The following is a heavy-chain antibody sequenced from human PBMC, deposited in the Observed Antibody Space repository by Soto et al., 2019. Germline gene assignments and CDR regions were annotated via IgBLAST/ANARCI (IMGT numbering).Heavy chain of an antibody. CDR3: LGVKCLVTPPEVF. CDR2: IRSRGKNYAT. V-gene: IGHV3-73*02. D-gene: IGHD6-19*01. CDR1: GFTFSGSA. Sequence: EVQLVESGGGLVQPGVSLKLSCAASGFTFSGSAMHWVRQASGKGLEWVGHIRSRGKNYATAYAASVNVRFTISRDDSRNTAYLQMNSLKTEDTAVYYCLGVKCLVTPPEVFWGQGTLVTVSS. J-gene: IGHJ4*02.